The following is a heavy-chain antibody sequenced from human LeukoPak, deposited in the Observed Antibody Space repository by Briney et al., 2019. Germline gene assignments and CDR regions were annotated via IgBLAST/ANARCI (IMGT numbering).Heavy chain of an antibody. CDR1: GDSISSSSYY. J-gene: IGHJ4*02. D-gene: IGHD3-22*01. CDR2: IYYNGGT. V-gene: IGHV4-39*07. Sequence: SETLSLTCTVSGDSISSSSYYWGWIRQPPGKGLEWIGRIYYNGGTYYNPSLKSRVTISVDTSKNQFSLKLSSVTAADTAVYYCARDRWGYYDSSGYSGFDYWGQGTLVTVSS. CDR3: ARDRWGYYDSSGYSGFDY.